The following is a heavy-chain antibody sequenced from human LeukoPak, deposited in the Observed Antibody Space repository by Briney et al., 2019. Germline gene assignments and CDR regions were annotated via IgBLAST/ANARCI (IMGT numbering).Heavy chain of an antibody. V-gene: IGHV1-8*03. CDR3: ARRSSGWSKTYYYYYMDV. Sequence: ASVKVSCKASGYTSTSYDINWVRQATGQGLEWMGWMNPNSGNTGYAQKFQGRVTITRNTSISTAYMELSSLRSEDTAVYYCARRSSGWSKTYYYYYMDVWGKGTTVTVSS. CDR1: GYTSTSYD. CDR2: MNPNSGNT. J-gene: IGHJ6*03. D-gene: IGHD6-19*01.